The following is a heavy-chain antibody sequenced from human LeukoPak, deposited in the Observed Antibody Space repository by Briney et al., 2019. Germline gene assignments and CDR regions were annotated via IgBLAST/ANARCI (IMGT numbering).Heavy chain of an antibody. CDR3: ARGREWYNWNYALYYFDY. CDR2: ISYDGSNK. V-gene: IGHV3-30-3*01. D-gene: IGHD1-7*01. Sequence: PGGSLRLSCAASGFTFSDYYMSWIRQAPGKGLEWVAVISYDGSNKYYADSVKGRFTISRDNSKNTLYLQMNSLRAEDTAVYYCARGREWYNWNYALYYFDYWGQGTLVTVSS. J-gene: IGHJ4*02. CDR1: GFTFSDYY.